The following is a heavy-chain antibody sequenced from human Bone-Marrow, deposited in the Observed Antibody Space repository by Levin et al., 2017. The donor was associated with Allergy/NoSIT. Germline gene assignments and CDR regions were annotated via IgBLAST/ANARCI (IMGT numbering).Heavy chain of an antibody. V-gene: IGHV3-30*03. D-gene: IGHD2-21*02. CDR2: IAYDSSKK. CDR1: GFSISNLGFSFSNLA. Sequence: QPGGSLRLSCVASGFSISNLGFSFSNLAMYWVRQAPGKGPEWVAMIAYDSSKKSYGDSVKGRFTISGDNSKATVSLQMNSLRSDDTAVYYCATASAVTLDYWGQGVLVIVSS. CDR3: ATASAVTLDY. J-gene: IGHJ4*02.